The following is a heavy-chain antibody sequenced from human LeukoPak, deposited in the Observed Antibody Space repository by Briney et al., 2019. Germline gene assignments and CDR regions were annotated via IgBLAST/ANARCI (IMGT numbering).Heavy chain of an antibody. V-gene: IGHV3-53*05. D-gene: IGHD3-16*02. Sequence: GGSLRLSCAASDFNVSSNYMSWVRQAPGKGLEWVSVIYSGGSTYYADSVKGRFTISRDNSKNTLYLQMNSLRAEDTAVYYCARDKLAFGGVIVIHAPGYWGQGTLVTVSS. CDR1: DFNVSSNY. J-gene: IGHJ4*02. CDR3: ARDKLAFGGVIVIHAPGY. CDR2: IYSGGST.